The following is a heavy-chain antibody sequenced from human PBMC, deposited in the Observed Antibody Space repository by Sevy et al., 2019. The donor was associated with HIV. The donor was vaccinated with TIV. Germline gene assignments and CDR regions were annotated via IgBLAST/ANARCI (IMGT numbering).Heavy chain of an antibody. CDR1: GFTFSIYA. Sequence: GGFLRLSCAASGFTFSIYAMHWVRQAPDKGLEWVAVISYDGGVKYFADSVKGRVTISRDNSKNTLYLQMNSLRPEDTAVYYCARDLPSAVINPFYYYGLDVWGQGTTVTVSS. J-gene: IGHJ6*02. D-gene: IGHD3-22*01. CDR3: ARDLPSAVINPFYYYGLDV. V-gene: IGHV3-30*04. CDR2: ISYDGGVK.